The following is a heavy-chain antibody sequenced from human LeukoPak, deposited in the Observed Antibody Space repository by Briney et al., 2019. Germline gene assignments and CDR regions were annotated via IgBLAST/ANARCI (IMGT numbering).Heavy chain of an antibody. J-gene: IGHJ4*02. Sequence: PSETLSLTCNVSGVSVSTSHWNWIRQRPGKGLEWIGCLSYTGKTDYNPSLKSRVSISLGPSTNHFSLKLTSVTAADTAVYYCSEGYFEPFDHWGQGILVTVSS. V-gene: IGHV4-59*02. CDR3: SEGYFEPFDH. CDR2: LSYTGKT. CDR1: GVSVSTSH. D-gene: IGHD2/OR15-2a*01.